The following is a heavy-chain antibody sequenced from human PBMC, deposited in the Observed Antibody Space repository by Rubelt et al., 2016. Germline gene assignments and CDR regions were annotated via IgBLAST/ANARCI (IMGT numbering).Heavy chain of an antibody. Sequence: EVQLLESGGGLVQPGGSLRLSCAASGFTLSSYAMSWVRQAPGKGLEWVSLIYSGGTTYYADSVKGRFTIPRDNAKNSLYLQRNSLRAEDTAIYYCARDSDGYESWGQGTLVIVSS. D-gene: IGHD2-2*03. CDR3: ARDSDGYES. J-gene: IGHJ5*02. CDR2: LIYSGGTT. CDR1: GFTLSSYA. V-gene: IGHV3-23*03.